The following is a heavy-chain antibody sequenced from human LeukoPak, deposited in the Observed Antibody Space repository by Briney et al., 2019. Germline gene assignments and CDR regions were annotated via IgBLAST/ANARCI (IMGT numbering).Heavy chain of an antibody. CDR2: ISTYNGNT. J-gene: IGHJ5*02. CDR1: GYSFTNFA. Sequence: RASVKVSCKTSGYSFTNFAINWVRQAPGQGLEWVGRISTYNGNTNYAQKLQARVTMTTDTSTSTASMELRSLRSDDTAVYYCARLEMATIRRNWFDPWGQGTLVTVSS. D-gene: IGHD5-24*01. V-gene: IGHV1-18*01. CDR3: ARLEMATIRRNWFDP.